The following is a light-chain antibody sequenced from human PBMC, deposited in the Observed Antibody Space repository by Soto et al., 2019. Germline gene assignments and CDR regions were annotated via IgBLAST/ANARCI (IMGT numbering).Light chain of an antibody. CDR3: QQFGSSFLT. J-gene: IGKJ3*01. Sequence: EIVLTQSPGTLSLSPGERATLSCRASQSVRSSYLAWYQQKPGQAPRLLIYGASSRATGIPDRFSGSGSGTDFTLTISRLEPEDFAVYYCQQFGSSFLTFGPGTKVDIK. CDR1: QSVRSSY. CDR2: GAS. V-gene: IGKV3-20*01.